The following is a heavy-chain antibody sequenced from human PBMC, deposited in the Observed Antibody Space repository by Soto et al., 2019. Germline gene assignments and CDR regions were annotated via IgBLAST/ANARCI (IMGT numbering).Heavy chain of an antibody. J-gene: IGHJ6*02. D-gene: IGHD4-4*01. Sequence: PSETLSLTWTVSGVSISSGGYYWSWIRQHPGKGLEWIGYIYYSGSTYYNPSLKSRVTISVDTSKNQFSLKLSSVTAADTAVYYCARFHPKTVTRHYYYGMDVWGQGTTVTVSS. V-gene: IGHV4-31*02. CDR1: GVSISSGGYY. CDR2: IYYSGST. CDR3: ARFHPKTVTRHYYYGMDV.